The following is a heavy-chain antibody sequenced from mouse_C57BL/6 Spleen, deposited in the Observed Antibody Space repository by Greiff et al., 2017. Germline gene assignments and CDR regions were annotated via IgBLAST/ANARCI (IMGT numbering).Heavy chain of an antibody. CDR1: GYTFTSYT. V-gene: IGHV1-4*01. J-gene: IGHJ4*01. D-gene: IGHD2-1*01. Sequence: QVQLQQSGAELARPGASVKMSCKASGYTFTSYTMHWVKQRPGQGLEWIGYINPSSGYTKYNQKFKDKATLTADKSSSTAYMQLSSLTSEDSAVXYCARGDGNIVGYAMDYWGQGTSVTVSS. CDR2: INPSSGYT. CDR3: ARGDGNIVGYAMDY.